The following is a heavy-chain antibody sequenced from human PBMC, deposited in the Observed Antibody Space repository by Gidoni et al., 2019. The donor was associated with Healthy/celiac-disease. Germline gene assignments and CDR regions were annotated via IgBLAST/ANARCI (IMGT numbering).Heavy chain of an antibody. Sequence: EVQLVESGGGLVQPGGSLRLSCAASGFPFSSYDMHWVRQATGKGLEWVSAIGTAGDTYYPGSVKGRFTISRENAKNSLYLQMNSLRAGDTAVYYCARMTTPGAFDIWGQGTMVTVSS. CDR2: IGTAGDT. CDR1: GFPFSSYD. CDR3: ARMTTPGAFDI. D-gene: IGHD4-17*01. J-gene: IGHJ3*02. V-gene: IGHV3-13*01.